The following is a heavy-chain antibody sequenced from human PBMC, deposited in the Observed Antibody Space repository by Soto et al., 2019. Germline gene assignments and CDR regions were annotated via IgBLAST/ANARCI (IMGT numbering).Heavy chain of an antibody. Sequence: SGESLKISCKGSGYSFAGYWITWVRQKPGKGLEWMGIIYPGDSDTRYSPSFQGQVTISADKSISTAYLQWSSLKASDTAMYYRARHSITIFDLGYYGMDVWGQGTTVTVSS. D-gene: IGHD3-3*01. CDR1: GYSFAGYW. CDR2: IYPGDSDT. CDR3: ARHSITIFDLGYYGMDV. J-gene: IGHJ6*02. V-gene: IGHV5-51*01.